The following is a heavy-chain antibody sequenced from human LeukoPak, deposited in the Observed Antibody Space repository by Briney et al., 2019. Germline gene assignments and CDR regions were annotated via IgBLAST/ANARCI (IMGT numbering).Heavy chain of an antibody. V-gene: IGHV3-21*04. Sequence: GGSLRLSCAASGFTFSGYSLNWVRQAPGKGLEWVSSISSTGTSVYYADSVKGRFSISRDDAKNSLYLQMNSLRAEDTAVYYCASLDTAMALIDYWGQGTLVTVSS. D-gene: IGHD5-18*01. CDR2: ISSTGTSV. CDR1: GFTFSGYS. J-gene: IGHJ4*02. CDR3: ASLDTAMALIDY.